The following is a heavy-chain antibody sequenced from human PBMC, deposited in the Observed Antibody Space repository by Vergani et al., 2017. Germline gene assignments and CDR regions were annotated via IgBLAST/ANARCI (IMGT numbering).Heavy chain of an antibody. J-gene: IGHJ3*02. CDR1: GFSFSDHY. Sequence: QVQLVESGGGLVKPGGSLILSCAASGFSFSDHYMTWIRQAPGKGLEWVSYISNSGNTIEYADSVKGRFSISRDNAKSSLFLQMDSLRAEDTAVYYCARDXRDYNNYQGTFDIWGQGSMVTVSS. D-gene: IGHD5-24*01. CDR2: ISNSGNTI. CDR3: ARDXRDYNNYQGTFDI. V-gene: IGHV3-11*01.